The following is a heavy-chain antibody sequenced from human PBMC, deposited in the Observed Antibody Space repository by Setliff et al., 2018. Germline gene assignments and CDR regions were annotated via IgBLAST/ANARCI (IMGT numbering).Heavy chain of an antibody. CDR2: IHHSGYT. D-gene: IGHD3-22*01. CDR3: VTAASARSRWYDMGWFDP. Sequence: SETLSLTCAVYGGSFSGYYWSWIRQPPGKGLEWIGQIHHSGYTNYNPSLKSRVTISIDTSRNRFSLKLSSVTAADTAVYYCVTAASARSRWYDMGWFDPWGQGTLVTV. V-gene: IGHV4-34*01. J-gene: IGHJ5*02. CDR1: GGSFSGYY.